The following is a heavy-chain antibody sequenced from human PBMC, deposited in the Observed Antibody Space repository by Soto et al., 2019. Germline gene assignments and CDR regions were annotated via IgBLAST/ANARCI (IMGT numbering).Heavy chain of an antibody. V-gene: IGHV3-33*01. J-gene: IGHJ4*02. CDR1: GFTFSSYG. CDR2: IWYDGSNK. Sequence: GGSLRLSCAASGFTFSSYGMHWVRQAPGKGLEWVAVIWYDGSNKYYADSVKGRFTISRDNSKNTLYLQMNSLRAEDTAVYYCAREYGSGSYYRPYFDYWGQGTLVTVSS. CDR3: AREYGSGSYYRPYFDY. D-gene: IGHD3-10*01.